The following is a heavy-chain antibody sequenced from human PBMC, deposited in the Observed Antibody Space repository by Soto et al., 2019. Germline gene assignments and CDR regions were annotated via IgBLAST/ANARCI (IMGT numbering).Heavy chain of an antibody. CDR3: NVLRYFDWLSPVGMDV. D-gene: IGHD3-9*01. CDR1: GGSVSSGGYY. V-gene: IGHV4-61*08. J-gene: IGHJ6*02. Sequence: PSETLSLTCTVSGGSVSSGGYYWSWIRQPPGKGLEWIGYIYYSGSTNYNPSLKSRVTISVDTSKNQFSLKLSSVTAADTAVYYCNVLRYFDWLSPVGMDVWGQGTTVTVSS. CDR2: IYYSGST.